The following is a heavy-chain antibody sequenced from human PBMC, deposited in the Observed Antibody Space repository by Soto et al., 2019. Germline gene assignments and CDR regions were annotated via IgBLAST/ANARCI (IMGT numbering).Heavy chain of an antibody. D-gene: IGHD2-21*02. CDR2: IYYSGNT. Sequence: PSETLSLTCTVSGGSIISAGYYWIWIRQHPGKGLEWIGYIYYSGNTYYNPSLKSRVTISVDTSKNQFSLKLSSVTAADTAVYYCASVVVTGIVGFDYWGQGTLVTVSS. CDR1: GGSIISAGYY. V-gene: IGHV4-31*02. J-gene: IGHJ4*02. CDR3: ASVVVTGIVGFDY.